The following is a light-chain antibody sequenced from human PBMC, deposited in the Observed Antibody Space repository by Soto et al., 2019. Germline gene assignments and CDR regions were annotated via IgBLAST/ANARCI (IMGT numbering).Light chain of an antibody. J-gene: IGLJ1*01. CDR2: EVT. Sequence: QSALTQPPSASGSPGQSVTISCTGTSSDVGGYDYVSWYQQRPGKAPKLLIHEVTKRPSGVPDRFSGSKSGNTASLTVSGLQAEDEDDYYCSSYAGRTLYVFGTGTKVTVL. V-gene: IGLV2-8*01. CDR1: SSDVGGYDY. CDR3: SSYAGRTLYV.